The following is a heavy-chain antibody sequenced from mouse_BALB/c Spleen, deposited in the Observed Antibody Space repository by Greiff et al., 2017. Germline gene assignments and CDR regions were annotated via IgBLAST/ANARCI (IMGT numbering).Heavy chain of an antibody. V-gene: IGHV1-69*01. CDR3: ARYYRYEGYYYAMDY. CDR1: GYTFTDYW. J-gene: IGHJ4*01. CDR2: IDTSDSYT. D-gene: IGHD2-14*01. Sequence: VQLQQPGAELVMPGASVKMSCKASGYTFTDYWMHWVKQRPGQGLEWIGAIDTSDSYTSYNQKFKGKATLTVDESSSTAYMQLSSLTSEDSAVYYCARYYRYEGYYYAMDYWGQGTSVTVSS.